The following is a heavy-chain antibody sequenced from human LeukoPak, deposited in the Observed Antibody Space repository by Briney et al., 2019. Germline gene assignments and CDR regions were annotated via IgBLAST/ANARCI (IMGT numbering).Heavy chain of an antibody. CDR2: IYSDGVT. CDR3: ARDRAEGKTWVEFDP. CDR1: GLTFNIAW. V-gene: IGHV3-66*02. J-gene: IGHJ5*02. Sequence: RAGGSLRLSCATSGLTFNIAWMTWVRQAPGKGLAWVSLIYSDGVTQYADSVKGRFTISRDNSKNTLYLQMNSLRDEDTAVYFCARDRAEGKTWVEFDPWGQGTLVTVSS.